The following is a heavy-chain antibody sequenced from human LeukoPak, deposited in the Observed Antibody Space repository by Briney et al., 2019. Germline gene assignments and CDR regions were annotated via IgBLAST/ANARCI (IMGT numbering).Heavy chain of an antibody. J-gene: IGHJ4*02. CDR1: GFAFSTHT. V-gene: IGHV3-21*06. CDR3: LRGDSRDF. Sequence: GSLGLSCAACGFAFSTHTMNWARQAPGKGLEWVASINSGGTTTHYAFSVKGRFTISRDNAQNVLYLQMNGLRGDDAAVYYCLRGDSRDFWGQGTLVTVSS. CDR2: INSGGTTT. D-gene: IGHD3-22*01.